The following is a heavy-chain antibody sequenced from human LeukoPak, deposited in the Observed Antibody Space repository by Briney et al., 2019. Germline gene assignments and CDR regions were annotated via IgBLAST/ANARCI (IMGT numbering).Heavy chain of an antibody. Sequence: GASVKVSCKASGYTFINYGISWVRQAPGQGLEWMGWISAYNDNTNYAQKLQGRVTLTTDTSTSTAYMELRSLRSDDTAVYYCARDQGFRDSNYRYWGQGTLVTVSS. CDR3: ARDQGFRDSNYRY. D-gene: IGHD4-11*01. V-gene: IGHV1-18*01. J-gene: IGHJ4*02. CDR1: GYTFINYG. CDR2: ISAYNDNT.